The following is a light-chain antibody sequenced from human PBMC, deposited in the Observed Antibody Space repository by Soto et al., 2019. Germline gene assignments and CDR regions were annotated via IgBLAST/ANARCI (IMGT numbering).Light chain of an antibody. CDR3: LLTCSDAVV. J-gene: IGLJ2*01. V-gene: IGLV7-46*01. Sequence: QAVVTQEPSLTVSPGGTVTLTCGSSTGTVTSGHFPYWFQQKPGQAPMALIYDVTKKHSWTPARFSGSLLGDKAALTLSGVQPEDEAEYYCLLTCSDAVVFGGGTKVTVL. CDR2: DVT. CDR1: TGTVTSGHF.